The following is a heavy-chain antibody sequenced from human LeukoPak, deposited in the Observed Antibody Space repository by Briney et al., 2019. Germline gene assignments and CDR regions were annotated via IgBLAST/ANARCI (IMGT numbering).Heavy chain of an antibody. CDR3: ARDQDYYDSSGYYNWFDP. D-gene: IGHD3-22*01. J-gene: IGHJ5*02. CDR2: TDYRSKWYD. Sequence: SQTLSLTCAISGDSVSSNSAAWNWIRQSPSRGLEWMGRTDYRSKWYDDYAVSVKSRITINPDTSKNQFSLKLSSVTAADTAVYYCARDQDYYDSSGYYNWFDPWGQGTLVTVSS. CDR1: GDSVSSNSAA. V-gene: IGHV6-1*01.